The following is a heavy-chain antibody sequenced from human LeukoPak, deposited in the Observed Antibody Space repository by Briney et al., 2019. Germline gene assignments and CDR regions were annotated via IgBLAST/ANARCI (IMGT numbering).Heavy chain of an antibody. J-gene: IGHJ3*02. CDR1: GGSISSYY. V-gene: IGHV4-4*09. Sequence: SETLSLTCTVSGGSISSYYWSWIRQPPGKGLGWIGYIYTSGSANYNPSLKSRVTISVDTSTNQFSLKLSSVTAADTAVSYCARHLPYDILTGYYRGAFDIWGQGTMVTVSS. CDR2: IYTSGSA. CDR3: ARHLPYDILTGYYRGAFDI. D-gene: IGHD3-9*01.